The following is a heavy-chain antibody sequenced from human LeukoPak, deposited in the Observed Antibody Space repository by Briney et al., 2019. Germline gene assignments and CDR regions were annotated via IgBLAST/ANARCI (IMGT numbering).Heavy chain of an antibody. CDR1: GFTFSDYY. D-gene: IGHD6-13*01. J-gene: IGHJ5*02. Sequence: GGSLRLSCAASGFTFSDYYMSWIRQAPGKGLEWVSYISSSSSYINYADSVKGRFTISRDNAKNSLYLQMNSPRAEDTAVYYCAREHSSSWFDPWGQGTLVTVSS. CDR3: AREHSSSWFDP. CDR2: ISSSSSYI. V-gene: IGHV3-11*05.